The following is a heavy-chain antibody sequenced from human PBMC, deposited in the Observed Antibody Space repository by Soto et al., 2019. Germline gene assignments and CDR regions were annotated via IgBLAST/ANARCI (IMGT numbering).Heavy chain of an antibody. D-gene: IGHD2-2*01. CDR1: GVNFSHYG. V-gene: IGHV3-64*01. CDR2: IDGDVSRGT. Sequence: HPAGCLRLSCSASGVNFSHYGMHWVRKAPGKGLEYVSAIDGDVSRGTYYASSVKGRFTISRDNSKNTLFLEMGSLRPEDMAVYYCAANSCSRTRCFYFDYWGQSALVTVAS. CDR3: AANSCSRTRCFYFDY. J-gene: IGHJ4*02.